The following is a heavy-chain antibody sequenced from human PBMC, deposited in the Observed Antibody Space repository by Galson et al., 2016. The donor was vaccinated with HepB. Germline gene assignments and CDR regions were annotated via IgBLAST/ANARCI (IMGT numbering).Heavy chain of an antibody. CDR3: AHVKIEGEPSVGRNYFPLDG. J-gene: IGHJ6*02. D-gene: IGHD2/OR15-2a*01. V-gene: IGHV2-5*02. Sequence: PALVKPTQTLTLTCHFSGFSLTAVGEAVAWIRQPPGKALEWLALIFWDDDKAFTPSLKRRLPITRDVFKNEGVLTLTNMDPVDTATYSCAHVKIEGEPSVGRNYFPLDGWGQGTTVTVSS. CDR2: IFWDDDK. CDR1: GFSLTAVGEA.